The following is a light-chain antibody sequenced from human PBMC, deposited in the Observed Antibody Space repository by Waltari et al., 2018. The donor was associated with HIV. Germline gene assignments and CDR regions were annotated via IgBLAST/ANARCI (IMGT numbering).Light chain of an antibody. CDR2: ENN. V-gene: IGLV1-51*02. CDR1: NSNIGGNL. CDR3: GIRERSLNTGL. J-gene: IGLJ2*01. Sequence: QSVLAQPPSVSAAAGQKVTISCSKSNSNIGGNLVSWYQQLPGTVPQHLIAENNKRPAQIPDRFSGCTSGTSATLDITGIQTGDEADYYCGIRERSLNTGLFGGGNKLTVL.